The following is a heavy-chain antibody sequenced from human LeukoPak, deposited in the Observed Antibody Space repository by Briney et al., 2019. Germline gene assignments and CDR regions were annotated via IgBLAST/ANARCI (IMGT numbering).Heavy chain of an antibody. D-gene: IGHD6-19*01. V-gene: IGHV1-46*01. Sequence: ASVTVSCTASGYTFTSYYMHWVRQAPGQGLEWMGIINPSGGSTSYAQKFQGRVTMTRDTSISTAYMELSRLRSDDTAVYYCARDTDSAGRSLNYWGQGTLVTVSS. J-gene: IGHJ4*02. CDR1: GYTFTSYY. CDR2: INPSGGST. CDR3: ARDTDSAGRSLNY.